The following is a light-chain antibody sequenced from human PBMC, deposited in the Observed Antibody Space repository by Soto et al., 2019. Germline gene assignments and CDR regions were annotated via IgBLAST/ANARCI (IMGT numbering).Light chain of an antibody. CDR3: QSYDSSLSGVV. CDR2: GNS. V-gene: IGLV1-40*01. J-gene: IGLJ2*01. Sequence: QSVLTQPPSVSGAPGQRVTISCTGSSSNIGAGYDVHWYQPLPGTAPKLLIYGNSNRPSGVPDRFSGSKSGTSASLAITGRQAEDEADYYCQSYDSSLSGVVFGGGTKVTVL. CDR1: SSNIGAGYD.